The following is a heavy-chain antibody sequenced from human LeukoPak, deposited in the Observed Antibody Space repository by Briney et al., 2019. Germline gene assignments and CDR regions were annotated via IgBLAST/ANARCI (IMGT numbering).Heavy chain of an antibody. D-gene: IGHD4-17*01. J-gene: IGHJ5*02. Sequence: GGSLRLSCAASGFTFSSYWMSWVRQAPGKGLEWVSSISSSSSYIYYADSVKGRFTISRDNAKNSLYLQMNSLRAENTAVYYCAKIATTVTTGWFDPWGQGTLVTVSS. CDR1: GFTFSSYW. CDR3: AKIATTVTTGWFDP. CDR2: ISSSSSYI. V-gene: IGHV3-21*01.